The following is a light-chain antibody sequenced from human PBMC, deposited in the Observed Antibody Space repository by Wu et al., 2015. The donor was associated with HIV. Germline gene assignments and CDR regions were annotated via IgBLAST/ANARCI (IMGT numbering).Light chain of an antibody. CDR1: QSVTSY. CDR2: DAS. V-gene: IGKV3-11*01. Sequence: EIVLTQSPATLSLSPGERATLSCRASQSVTSYLAWYQQKPGLAPKLLIYDASNRATGIPARFSGSGSGTDFTLTISSLEPEDFAVYYCQQRTNWPPGLTFGGGTKVEIK. J-gene: IGKJ4*01. CDR3: QQRTNWPPGLT.